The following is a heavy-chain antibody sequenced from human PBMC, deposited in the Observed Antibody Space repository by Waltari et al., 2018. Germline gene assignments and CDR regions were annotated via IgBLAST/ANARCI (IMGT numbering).Heavy chain of an antibody. Sequence: EVQLVESGGGLVQPGGSLRLSCVASGLTFGSPWMSWVRQAPEKGLEWVADIKQDGTQQYYVDSVKGRFTVSRDNHKNSLFLQMNSLRAEDTAVYYCARALPGEITVYDYWAQGALVTVSS. CDR3: ARALPGEITVYDY. J-gene: IGHJ4*02. CDR2: IKQDGTQQ. CDR1: GLTFGSPW. V-gene: IGHV3-7*01. D-gene: IGHD3-10*01.